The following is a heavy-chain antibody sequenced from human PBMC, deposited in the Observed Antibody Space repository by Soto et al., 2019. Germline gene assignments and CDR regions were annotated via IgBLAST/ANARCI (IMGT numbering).Heavy chain of an antibody. D-gene: IGHD3-3*01. CDR2: ISCYNGKT. V-gene: IGHV1-18*01. CDR3: AIDAPPPELRFLEWHNYDYNGMDV. Sequence: QVQVVQSGDEVKETGASVRVSCKTSGYSFTAYGISWVRQAPGQGLEWMGWISCYNGKTKYAQKVQGRVTMTTDTTTSTANMEVRSLRSDDAAIYSCAIDAPPPELRFLEWHNYDYNGMDVWGQGTTVTVSS. CDR1: GYSFTAYG. J-gene: IGHJ6*02.